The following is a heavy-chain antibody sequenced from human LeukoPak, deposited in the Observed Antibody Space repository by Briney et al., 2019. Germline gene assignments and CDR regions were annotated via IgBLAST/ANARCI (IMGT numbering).Heavy chain of an antibody. CDR2: INHSGST. V-gene: IGHV4-34*01. J-gene: IGHJ3*02. Sequence: SETLSLTCAVYGGSFSGYYWSWIRQPPGKGLEWIGEINHSGSTNYNPSLKSRVTISVDTSKNQFSLKLSSVTAADTAVYYCARLTGDRAFDIWGRGTMVTVSS. CDR1: GGSFSGYY. CDR3: ARLTGDRAFDI. D-gene: IGHD7-27*01.